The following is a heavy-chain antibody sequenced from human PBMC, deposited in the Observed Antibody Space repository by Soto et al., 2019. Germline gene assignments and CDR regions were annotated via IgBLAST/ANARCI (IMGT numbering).Heavy chain of an antibody. V-gene: IGHV3-13*01. J-gene: IGHJ4*02. CDR1: GFTFDSYD. CDR3: ARGAPTGSFLFDY. D-gene: IGHD1-26*01. CDR2: IGTVGDT. Sequence: EVQLVESGGGLVRPGGSLRLSCAASGFTFDSYDMYWVRQAAGKPLEWVSSIGTVGDTYYQDSVKGRFTFSRDNGKSSLSLQMNSLRVEDTAIYFCARGAPTGSFLFDYWGQGILVAVSS.